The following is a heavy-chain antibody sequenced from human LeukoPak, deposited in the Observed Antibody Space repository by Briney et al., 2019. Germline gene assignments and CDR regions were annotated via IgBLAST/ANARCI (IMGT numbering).Heavy chain of an antibody. CDR1: GYSISSGYY. V-gene: IGHV4-38-2*02. Sequence: KPSETLSLTCTVSGYSISSGYYRGWIRQPPGKGLEWIGSIYHSGSTYYNPSLKSRVTISVDTSKNQFSLKLSSVTAADTAVYYCARVTDFWSGYYTKWFDPWGQGTLVTVSS. CDR2: IYHSGST. J-gene: IGHJ5*02. D-gene: IGHD3-3*01. CDR3: ARVTDFWSGYYTKWFDP.